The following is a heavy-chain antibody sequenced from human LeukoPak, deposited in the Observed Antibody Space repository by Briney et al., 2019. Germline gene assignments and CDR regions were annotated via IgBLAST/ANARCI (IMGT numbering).Heavy chain of an antibody. V-gene: IGHV3-30*18. CDR2: ISYDGSNK. CDR1: GFTFSSYG. D-gene: IGHD2-2*01. J-gene: IGHJ5*02. CDR3: AKDLRFRAAAYNWFDP. Sequence: GGSLRLSCAAYGFTFSSYGMHWVRQAPGKGLEWVAVISYDGSNKYYADSVKGRFTISRDNSKNTLYLQMNSLRAEDTAVYYCAKDLRFRAAAYNWFDPWGQGTLVTVSS.